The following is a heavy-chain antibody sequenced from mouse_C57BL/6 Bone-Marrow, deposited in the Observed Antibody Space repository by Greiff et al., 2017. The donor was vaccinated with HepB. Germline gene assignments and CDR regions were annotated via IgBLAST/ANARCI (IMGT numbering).Heavy chain of an antibody. CDR2: IWTGGGT. CDR1: GFSLTSYA. D-gene: IGHD1-1*01. CDR3: ARTYYYGSSYYFDY. Sequence: VKLMESGPGLVAPSQSLSITCTVSGFSLTSYAISWVRQPPGKGLEWLGVIWTGGGTNYNSALKSRLSISKDNSKSQVFLKMNSLQTDDTARYYCARTYYYGSSYYFDYWGQGTTLTVSS. V-gene: IGHV2-9-1*01. J-gene: IGHJ2*01.